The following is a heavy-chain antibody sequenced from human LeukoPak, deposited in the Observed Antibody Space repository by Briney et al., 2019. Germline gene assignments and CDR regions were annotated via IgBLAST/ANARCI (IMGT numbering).Heavy chain of an antibody. CDR1: GASVTTHY. CDR3: ESRPVLLAFDGHYLDA. V-gene: IGHV4-59*02. CDR2: ILYRGIISSHC. J-gene: IGHJ4*02. Sequence: SQTLSLTCSVSGASVTTHYWSWTRQPPGKGLEWIGNILYRGIISSHCSYDSSLQSRVTMAIDTTETQVSLNLIAVSTANTAVYYGESRPVLLAFDGHYLDAWGQGTLVTVSS. D-gene: IGHD1-26*01.